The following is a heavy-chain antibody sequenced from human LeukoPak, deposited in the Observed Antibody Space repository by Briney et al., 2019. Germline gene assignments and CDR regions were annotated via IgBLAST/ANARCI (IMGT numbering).Heavy chain of an antibody. J-gene: IGHJ4*02. Sequence: GGSLRLSCAASGFTFSSYDMHWVRQATGKGLEWVSAIGTAGDTYYPGSVKGRFTTSRENAKNSLYLQMNSLRAGDTAVYYCARSSMVRGVILLDYWGQGTLVTVSS. V-gene: IGHV3-13*01. CDR2: IGTAGDT. CDR1: GFTFSSYD. D-gene: IGHD3-10*01. CDR3: ARSSMVRGVILLDY.